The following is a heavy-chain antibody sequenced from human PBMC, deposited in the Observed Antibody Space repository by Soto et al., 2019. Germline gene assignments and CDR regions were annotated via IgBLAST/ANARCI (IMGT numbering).Heavy chain of an antibody. CDR3: AREGYCSSTSCYGIDP. Sequence: QVQLVESGGGLVKPGGSLRLSCAASGFTFSDYYMSWIRQAPGKGLEWVSYISRSGRTIYYVDSVKGRFTISRDNAKNSLYLQMNSLRAEDTAVYYCAREGYCSSTSCYGIDPWVQGTLVTVSS. CDR1: GFTFSDYY. J-gene: IGHJ5*02. CDR2: ISRSGRTI. D-gene: IGHD2-2*01. V-gene: IGHV3-11*01.